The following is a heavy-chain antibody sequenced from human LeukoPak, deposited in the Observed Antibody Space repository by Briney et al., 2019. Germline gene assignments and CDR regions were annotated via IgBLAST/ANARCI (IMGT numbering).Heavy chain of an antibody. CDR1: GYTFTGYY. J-gene: IGHJ4*02. CDR3: ASGRQWLVQY. Sequence: GASVKVSCKASGYTFTGYYMHWVRQAPGQGHEWMGWFNPNSGGTNYAQKFQGRVTMTRETYISNAYMELSRLRSDDTAVYYCASGRQWLVQYWGQGTLVTVSS. CDR2: FNPNSGGT. D-gene: IGHD6-19*01. V-gene: IGHV1-2*02.